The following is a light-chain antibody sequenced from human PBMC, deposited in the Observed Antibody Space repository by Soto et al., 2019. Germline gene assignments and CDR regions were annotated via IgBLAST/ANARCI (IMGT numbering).Light chain of an antibody. J-gene: IGLJ1*01. CDR1: SYNIGSNT. Sequence: QSVLCQTPSTSGTPGQRVTISCSGSSYNIGSNTVNWYQQLPGTAPKLLIYRNNQRPSGVPDRFSGSKSGTSASLAISGLQSEDEADYYCAAWDGSLKGYVFATGTKVTVL. CDR2: RNN. V-gene: IGLV1-44*01. CDR3: AAWDGSLKGYV.